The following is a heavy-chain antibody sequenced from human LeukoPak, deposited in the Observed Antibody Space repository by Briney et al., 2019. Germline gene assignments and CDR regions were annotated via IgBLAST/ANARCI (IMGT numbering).Heavy chain of an antibody. CDR1: GFTFCSYA. Sequence: GGSLRLSCAASGFTFCSYAMHWVRQAPGKGLEYVSAISSNGGSTYYAISVKGRFTISRDNSKNTLYLQMGRLRAEDMAVYYCARVPLQAGGYFDYWGQGTLVTVSS. J-gene: IGHJ4*02. CDR3: ARVPLQAGGYFDY. CDR2: ISSNGGST. D-gene: IGHD4-11*01. V-gene: IGHV3-64*01.